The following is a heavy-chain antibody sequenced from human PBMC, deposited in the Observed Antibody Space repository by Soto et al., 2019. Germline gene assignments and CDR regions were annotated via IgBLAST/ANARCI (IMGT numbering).Heavy chain of an antibody. V-gene: IGHV3-23*01. J-gene: IGHJ3*02. CDR1: GFTFSSYA. Sequence: GESLKISCAASGFTFSSYAMSWVRQAPGKGLEWVSAISGSGGSTYYADSVKGRFTISRDNSKNTLYLQMNSLRAEDTAVYYCAKDLSYSSSSDAFDIWGQGTMVTVSS. CDR3: AKDLSYSSSSDAFDI. D-gene: IGHD6-6*01. CDR2: ISGSGGST.